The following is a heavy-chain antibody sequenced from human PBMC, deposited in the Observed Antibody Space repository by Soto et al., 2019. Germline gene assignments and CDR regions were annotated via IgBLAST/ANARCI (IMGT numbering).Heavy chain of an antibody. CDR1: GYNFAGYW. CDR3: ARGGVSTRTFDY. Sequence: GESLKISCKGSGYNFAGYWIAWVRQMPGKGLELMGIIYPSDSDTRYRPSFQGQVTISADKSISSAYLQWGSLRASDTAMYYCARGGVSTRTFDYWGQGTPVTVSS. J-gene: IGHJ4*02. V-gene: IGHV5-51*01. D-gene: IGHD3-3*01. CDR2: IYPSDSDT.